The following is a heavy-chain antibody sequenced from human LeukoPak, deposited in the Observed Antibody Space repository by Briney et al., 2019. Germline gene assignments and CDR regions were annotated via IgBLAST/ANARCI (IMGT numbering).Heavy chain of an antibody. V-gene: IGHV1-18*01. CDR3: TRVDPLNDGAEYFQH. J-gene: IGHJ1*01. CDR1: GYTFTSYG. Sequence: ASVKVSCKASGYTFTSYGISWVRQAPGQGLEWMGWSSPLSGNRDYAQKFQDRFTMTTDTSTKTAHMELRSLRSDDTAVYYCTRVDPLNDGAEYFQHWGQGTLVIVSS. CDR2: SSPLSGNR. D-gene: IGHD1-1*01.